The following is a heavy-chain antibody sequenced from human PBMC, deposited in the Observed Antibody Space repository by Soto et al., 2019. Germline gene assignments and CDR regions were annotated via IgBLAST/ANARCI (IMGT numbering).Heavy chain of an antibody. Sequence: QVQLQESGPGLVKPSGTLSLTCAVSSGSISSSNWWSWVRQPPGKGLEWIGEIYHSGSTNYNPSLKRRVTISADKSKNQFPLKLSSVPAADTAVYYCARDSSGYCSSTSCYANNWFDPWGQGTLVTVSS. V-gene: IGHV4-4*02. D-gene: IGHD2-2*01. J-gene: IGHJ5*02. CDR2: IYHSGST. CDR1: SGSISSSNW. CDR3: ARDSSGYCSSTSCYANNWFDP.